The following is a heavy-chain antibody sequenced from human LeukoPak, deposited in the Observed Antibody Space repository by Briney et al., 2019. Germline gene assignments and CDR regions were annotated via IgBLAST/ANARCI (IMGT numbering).Heavy chain of an antibody. CDR2: IKQDGSEK. Sequence: GGSLRLSCAASGFTFSSYWMSWVRQAPGKGLEWVANIKQDGSEKYYVDSVKGRFTISRDNAKNPLYLQMNSLRAEDTALYYCTRDPSNSGSYSRLDYWGQGTLVTVSS. V-gene: IGHV3-7*01. D-gene: IGHD1-26*01. CDR3: TRDPSNSGSYSRLDY. J-gene: IGHJ4*02. CDR1: GFTFSSYW.